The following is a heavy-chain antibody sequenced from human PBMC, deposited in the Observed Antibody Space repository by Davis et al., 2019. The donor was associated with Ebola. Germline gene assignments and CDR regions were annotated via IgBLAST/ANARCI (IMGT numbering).Heavy chain of an antibody. V-gene: IGHV4-39*01. CDR2: IYYSGST. D-gene: IGHD4-17*01. J-gene: IGHJ2*01. Sequence: SETLSLTCTVSGVSISSSSYYWGWIRQPPGKGLEWIGSIYYSGSTYYNPSLKSRVTISVDTSKNQFSLKLSSVTAADTAVYYCARQDWTVTTYWYFDLWGRGTLVTVSS. CDR1: GVSISSSSYY. CDR3: ARQDWTVTTYWYFDL.